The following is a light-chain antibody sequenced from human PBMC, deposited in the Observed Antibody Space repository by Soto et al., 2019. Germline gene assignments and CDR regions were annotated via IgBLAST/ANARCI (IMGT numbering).Light chain of an antibody. V-gene: IGKV3-11*01. Sequence: EIVLTQSPATLSLSRGERATLSCRASQSVSSYLAWYQQKPGQAPRLLIYDASNRATGIPDRFSGSGSGTDFTLTISSLEPEDFAVYYCQQRSSWPLLTFGGGTKVEIK. CDR2: DAS. CDR3: QQRSSWPLLT. J-gene: IGKJ4*01. CDR1: QSVSSY.